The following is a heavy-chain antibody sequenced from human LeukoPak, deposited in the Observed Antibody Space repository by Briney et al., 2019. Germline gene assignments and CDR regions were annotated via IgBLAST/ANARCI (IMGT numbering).Heavy chain of an antibody. Sequence: GGSLRLSCAASGFTFSDYNMRWIRQAPGKGLEWVSSISRSGSTKYYADSVKGRFTISRDNAKNSLFLQMSSLRAEDTAIYYCAREDYSDLYFDYWGQGTLVSVSS. CDR3: AREDYSDLYFDY. J-gene: IGHJ4*02. CDR2: ISRSGSTK. V-gene: IGHV3-11*04. CDR1: GFTFSDYN. D-gene: IGHD4-17*01.